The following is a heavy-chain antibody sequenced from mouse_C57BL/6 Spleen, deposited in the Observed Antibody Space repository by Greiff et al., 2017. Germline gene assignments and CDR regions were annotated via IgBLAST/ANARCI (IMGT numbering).Heavy chain of an antibody. Sequence: QVQLQQSGAELARPGASVKLSCKASGYTFTSYGISWVKQRTGQGLEWIGEIYPRSGNTYYNEKFKGKATLTADKSSSTAYMELRSLTSEDAAVYFCASGGKDAMDYWGQGTSVTVSS. J-gene: IGHJ4*01. D-gene: IGHD1-3*01. CDR1: GYTFTSYG. CDR2: IYPRSGNT. CDR3: ASGGKDAMDY. V-gene: IGHV1-81*01.